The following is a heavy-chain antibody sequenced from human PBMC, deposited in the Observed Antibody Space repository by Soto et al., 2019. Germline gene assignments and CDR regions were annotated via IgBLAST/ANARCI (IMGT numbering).Heavy chain of an antibody. CDR1: GFIFSDYA. V-gene: IGHV3-23*01. D-gene: IGHD3-16*01. Sequence: GGSLRLSCVASGFIFSDYAMTWVRQAPGKGLEWVATISASGGNIEYTDSLKGRFTISRDNSKNTLYLQLNGLTADDTAVHYCAKVAGGLGYFDLWGRGTLVTVTS. CDR3: AKVAGGLGYFDL. J-gene: IGHJ2*01. CDR2: ISASGGNI.